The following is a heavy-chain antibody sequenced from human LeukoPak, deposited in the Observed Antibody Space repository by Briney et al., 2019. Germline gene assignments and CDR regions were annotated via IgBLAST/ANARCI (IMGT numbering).Heavy chain of an antibody. CDR1: GFTVSSNY. CDR2: IYSGGST. J-gene: IGHJ3*02. CDR3: ATMVGPPAFDI. V-gene: IGHV3-53*04. D-gene: IGHD4-23*01. Sequence: QTGGSLRLSCAASGFTVSSNYMIWVRQAPGRGLEWVSVIYSGGSTYYADSVKGRFTISRHTSKNTLYLQMNSLRAEDTAVYYYATMVGPPAFDIWGQGTMVTVSS.